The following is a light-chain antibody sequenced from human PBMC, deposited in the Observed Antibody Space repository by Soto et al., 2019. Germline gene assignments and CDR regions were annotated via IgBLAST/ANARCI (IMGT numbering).Light chain of an antibody. V-gene: IGLV1-51*01. Sequence: QSVLTQPPSVSAAPGQKVTISCSGSSSNIGNNYVSWYQQLPETAPKLLIYDNNKRPSGIPDRFAGSKSGTSATLGITGRQTGDEADYYCGTWDSSLSAVVFGGGTKLTVL. CDR1: SSNIGNNY. CDR2: DNN. CDR3: GTWDSSLSAVV. J-gene: IGLJ2*01.